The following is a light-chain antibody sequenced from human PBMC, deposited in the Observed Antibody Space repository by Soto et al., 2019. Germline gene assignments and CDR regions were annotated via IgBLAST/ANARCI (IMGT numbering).Light chain of an antibody. J-gene: IGLJ2*01. CDR2: QVS. Sequence: QSALTQSASVSGSPGQPISISCTGSSDDVGGYNYVSWYQQRPGKAPKLLIYQVSTRPSGVSDRFSGSKSDNTASLTISGLQPEDEGDYYCSSYTVATTVVFGGGTKVTVL. V-gene: IGLV2-14*01. CDR3: SSYTVATTVV. CDR1: SDDVGGYNY.